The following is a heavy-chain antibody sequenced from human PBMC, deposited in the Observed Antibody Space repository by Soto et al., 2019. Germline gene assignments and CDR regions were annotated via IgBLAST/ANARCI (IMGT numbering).Heavy chain of an antibody. CDR3: ARGRTGTTAY. Sequence: EVQLVESGGGLVQPGGSLRLSCEASGFTFSSYSMNWVRQAPGKGLEWVSYISSSSSTIYYADSVKGRFTISRDNAKNSLYLQMISMRDEDTAVYYCARGRTGTTAYWGQGTLVTVSS. V-gene: IGHV3-48*02. CDR2: ISSSSSTI. CDR1: GFTFSSYS. J-gene: IGHJ4*02. D-gene: IGHD1-1*01.